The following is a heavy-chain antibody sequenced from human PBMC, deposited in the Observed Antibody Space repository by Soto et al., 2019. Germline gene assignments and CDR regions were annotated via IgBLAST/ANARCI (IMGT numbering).Heavy chain of an antibody. CDR1: GGTFSSYT. V-gene: IGHV1-69*04. CDR3: ARDNAYDSSGYYYDAFDI. Sequence: SVKVSCKASGGTFSSYTISWVRQAPGQGLEWMGRIIPINGITNYAQKFQGRVTMTTDKSTSTAYMELRSLRSDDTAVYYCARDNAYDSSGYYYDAFDIWGQGTMVTVSS. CDR2: IIPINGIT. D-gene: IGHD3-22*01. J-gene: IGHJ3*02.